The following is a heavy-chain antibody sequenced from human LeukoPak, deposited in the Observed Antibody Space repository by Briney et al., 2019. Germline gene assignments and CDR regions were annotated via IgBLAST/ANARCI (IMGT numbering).Heavy chain of an antibody. CDR1: GFTFSVYA. D-gene: IGHD6-6*01. Sequence: QPGGSLRLSCAASGFTFSVYAMDWVRQASGKGLEWVGRIRSKANSYATAYAASVKGMFTISRDDSRNTVYLQMNILKTEDTAVYSCTRHRSGSSSTNCFDPWGQGTPVTVSS. V-gene: IGHV3-73*01. CDR3: TRHRSGSSSTNCFDP. J-gene: IGHJ5*02. CDR2: IRSKANSYAT.